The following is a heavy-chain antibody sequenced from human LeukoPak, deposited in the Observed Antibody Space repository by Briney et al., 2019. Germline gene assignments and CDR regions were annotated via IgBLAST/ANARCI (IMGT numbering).Heavy chain of an antibody. CDR3: AKDGYSSGWYDGYFDY. J-gene: IGHJ4*02. D-gene: IGHD6-19*01. Sequence: GGSLRLSCAASGFTFSSYWMTWVRQVPGKGLEWVSAISGSGGSTYYADSVKGRFTISRDNSKNTLYLQMNSLRAEDTAVYYCAKDGYSSGWYDGYFDYWGQGTLVTVSS. CDR1: GFTFSSYW. CDR2: ISGSGGST. V-gene: IGHV3-23*01.